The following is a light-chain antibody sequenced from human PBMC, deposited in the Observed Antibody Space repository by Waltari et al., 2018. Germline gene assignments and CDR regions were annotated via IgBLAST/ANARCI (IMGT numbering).Light chain of an antibody. CDR1: QSVGTW. CDR2: MAS. CDR3: QQYSSFST. J-gene: IGKJ2*01. V-gene: IGKV1-5*03. Sequence: DIQMTQSPSTLSASVGDRVTISCRASQSVGTWLAWYQQKPGKAPKLLIYMASSLESGVHSRFSGSGSGTEFTLTISSLQPDDFATYSCQQYSSFSTFGQGTKVDI.